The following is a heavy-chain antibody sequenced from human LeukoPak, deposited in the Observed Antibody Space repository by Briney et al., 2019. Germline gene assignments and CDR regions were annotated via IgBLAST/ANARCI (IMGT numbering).Heavy chain of an antibody. CDR2: INAGNGNT. J-gene: IGHJ4*02. Sequence: ASVKVFCKASGYTFTSYAMHWVRQAPGQGLEWMGWINAGNGNTRYSQKLQDRVTITRDTSANTVYMELSSLRSEDTAVYFCARGLLWFGELSPPGYWGQGTLVTVSS. CDR1: GYTFTSYA. D-gene: IGHD3-10*01. V-gene: IGHV1-3*01. CDR3: ARGLLWFGELSPPGY.